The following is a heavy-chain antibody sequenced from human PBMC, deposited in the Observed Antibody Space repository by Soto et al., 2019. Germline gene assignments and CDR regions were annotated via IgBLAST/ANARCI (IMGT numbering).Heavy chain of an antibody. D-gene: IGHD1-26*01. V-gene: IGHV4-30-4*01. CDR2: IHYSGST. CDR3: ARLNSGSYLYHFDF. CDR1: GGSISSGDYY. J-gene: IGHJ4*02. Sequence: QVQLQESGPGLVKPSQTLSLTCTVSGGSISSGDYYWSWIRQPPGKGLEWIGYIHYSGSTYYNPSLKSRVTMSVDTSKNQFSLKLSSVTVADTAVYYCARLNSGSYLYHFDFWGQGTLVTVSS.